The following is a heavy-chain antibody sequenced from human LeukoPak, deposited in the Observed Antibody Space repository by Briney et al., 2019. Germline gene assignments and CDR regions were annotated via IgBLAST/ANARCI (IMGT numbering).Heavy chain of an antibody. D-gene: IGHD3-22*01. CDR2: IIPILGIA. CDR1: GGTFSSYA. CDR3: ARAPSYYYDSSANDAFDI. Sequence: GASVKVSCKASGGTFSSYAISWVRQAPGQGLEWMGRIIPILGIANYAQKFQGRVTITADKSTSTAYMELSSLRSEDTAVYYCARAPSYYYDSSANDAFDIWGQGTMVTVSS. V-gene: IGHV1-69*04. J-gene: IGHJ3*02.